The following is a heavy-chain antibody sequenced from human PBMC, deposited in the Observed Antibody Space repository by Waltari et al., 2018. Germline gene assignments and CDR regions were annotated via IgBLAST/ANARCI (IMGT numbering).Heavy chain of an antibody. D-gene: IGHD3-22*01. J-gene: IGHJ4*02. CDR1: GFTFSGHW. Sequence: EVPLVESGGGLVQPGGSLRLSCDASGFTFSGHWMHWVRPVPGKGMVWVSSISSSSSYIYYADSVKGRFTISRDNAKNSLYLQMNSLRAEDTAVYYCARGLYDSSGYYPTLGYWGQGTLVTVSS. V-gene: IGHV3-21*02. CDR3: ARGLYDSSGYYPTLGY. CDR2: ISSSSSYI.